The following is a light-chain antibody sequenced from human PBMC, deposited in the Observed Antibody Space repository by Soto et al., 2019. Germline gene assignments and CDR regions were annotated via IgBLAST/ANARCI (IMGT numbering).Light chain of an antibody. CDR1: QSVSSNY. CDR2: GAS. CDR3: QQYGTSPVT. V-gene: IGKV3-20*01. J-gene: IGKJ4*01. Sequence: EIVLTQSPGTLSLSPGERATLSCRASQSVSSNYLAWYQQKPGQAPRLLIYGASSRATGIPDRFSGSGSGTDFTLNISRLEPEDFAVYYFQQYGTSPVTFGGGTKVEIK.